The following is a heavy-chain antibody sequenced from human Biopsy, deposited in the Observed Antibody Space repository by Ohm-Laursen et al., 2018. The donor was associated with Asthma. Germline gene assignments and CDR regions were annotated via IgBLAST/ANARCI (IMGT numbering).Heavy chain of an antibody. D-gene: IGHD3-16*01. J-gene: IGHJ4*02. CDR3: ARRGGVRRYFDY. CDR2: IYYIGST. Sequence: SQTLSLTCTVSGGSISSGAYYWRWVRQPPGKGLEWIGYIYYIGSTYYNPSLKSRVAISLDTSKNQFSLKLSSVTAADTAVYFCARRGGVRRYFDYWGQGTLVTGSS. V-gene: IGHV4-30-4*01. CDR1: GGSISSGAYY.